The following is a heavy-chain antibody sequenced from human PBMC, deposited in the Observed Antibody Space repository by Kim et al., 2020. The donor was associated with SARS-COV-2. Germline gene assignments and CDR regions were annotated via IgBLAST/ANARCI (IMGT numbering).Heavy chain of an antibody. Sequence: GGSLRLSCAASGFTFSSYAMSWVRQAPGKGLEWVSAISGSGGSTYYADSVKGRFTISRDNSKNTLYLQMNSLRAEDTAAYYCAKDRVAGYMRVTHGSWGQGTLVTVSS. V-gene: IGHV3-23*01. CDR1: GFTFSSYA. CDR2: ISGSGGST. CDR3: AKDRVAGYMRVTHGS. J-gene: IGHJ5*02. D-gene: IGHD6-19*01.